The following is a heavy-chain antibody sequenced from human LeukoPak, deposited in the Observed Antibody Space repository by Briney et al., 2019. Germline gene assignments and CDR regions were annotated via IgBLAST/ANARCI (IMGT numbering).Heavy chain of an antibody. Sequence: SVKVSCKASGGTFSSYAISWVRQAPGQGLEWMGGIIPIFGTANYAQKFQGRITITTDESTSTADMELSSLRSEDTAVYYCASDFWSRNWFDPWGQGTLVTVSS. D-gene: IGHD3-3*01. V-gene: IGHV1-69*05. CDR3: ASDFWSRNWFDP. CDR2: IIPIFGTA. J-gene: IGHJ5*02. CDR1: GGTFSSYA.